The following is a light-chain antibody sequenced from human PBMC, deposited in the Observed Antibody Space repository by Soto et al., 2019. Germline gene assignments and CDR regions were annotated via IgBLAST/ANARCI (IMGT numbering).Light chain of an antibody. CDR1: QSISNS. V-gene: IGKV1-39*01. CDR2: AAS. Sequence: IQMTQSPSSLSASIGDRVTITCRASQSISNSLNWYQQRPGKAPRLLIYAASNLHSGVPSRFSGSGSGTDFTLTISSLQPEDFATYFCQQSYSTPTWTFGQGTKVDIK. J-gene: IGKJ1*01. CDR3: QQSYSTPTWT.